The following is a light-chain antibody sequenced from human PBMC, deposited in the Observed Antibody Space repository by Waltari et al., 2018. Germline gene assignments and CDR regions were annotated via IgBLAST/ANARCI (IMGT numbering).Light chain of an antibody. CDR1: QSVTNY. J-gene: IGKJ4*01. CDR2: DTS. V-gene: IGKV3-11*01. CDR3: QQRRDWPLT. Sequence: EIVLTQSSAILSLSPGERASLSCRASQSVTNYLAWYQQKPGQAPRLLIYDTSNRATGIPARFSGSGFGTDFTLTISSLEPEDFAVYYCQQRRDWPLTFGGGTKVEIK.